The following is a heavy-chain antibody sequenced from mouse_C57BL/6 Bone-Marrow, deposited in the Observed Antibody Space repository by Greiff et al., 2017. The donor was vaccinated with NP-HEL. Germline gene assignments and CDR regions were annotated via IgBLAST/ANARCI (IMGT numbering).Heavy chain of an antibody. CDR2: ISGGGGNT. CDR3: ARHSGTLDY. D-gene: IGHD4-1*01. Sequence: EVKVVESGGGLVKPGGSLKLSCAASGFTFSSYTMSWVRQTPEKRLEWVATISGGGGNTYYPDSVKGRFTISRDNAKNTLYLQMSSLRSEDTALYYCARHSGTLDYWGQGTTLTVSS. V-gene: IGHV5-9*01. CDR1: GFTFSSYT. J-gene: IGHJ2*01.